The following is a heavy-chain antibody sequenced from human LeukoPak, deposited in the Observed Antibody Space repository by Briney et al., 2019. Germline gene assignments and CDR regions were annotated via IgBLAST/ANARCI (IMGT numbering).Heavy chain of an antibody. Sequence: GGSLRLSCATSGFTFSSNWMSWVRQAPGKGLEWVANIKQDGSEKYYVDSVKGRFTISRDNAKNSLYLQMNSLRAEDTAVYYCAREVELLWFGEPTAYYFDYWGQGTLVTVSS. J-gene: IGHJ4*02. D-gene: IGHD3-10*01. CDR1: GFTFSSNW. CDR3: AREVELLWFGEPTAYYFDY. V-gene: IGHV3-7*03. CDR2: IKQDGSEK.